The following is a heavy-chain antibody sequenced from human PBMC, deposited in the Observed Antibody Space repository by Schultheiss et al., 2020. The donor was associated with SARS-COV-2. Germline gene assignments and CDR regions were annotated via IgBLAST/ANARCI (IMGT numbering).Heavy chain of an antibody. J-gene: IGHJ3*01. Sequence: GGSLRLSCAASGFTFSSYAMHWVRQAPGKGLEWVAVISYDGSNKYYADSVKGRFTISRDNSKNTLYFQMNRLRGEDTAVYYCARGPHTAMVHDAFDFWGQGTMVTVSS. CDR3: ARGPHTAMVHDAFDF. D-gene: IGHD5-18*01. CDR1: GFTFSSYA. V-gene: IGHV3-30*14. CDR2: ISYDGSNK.